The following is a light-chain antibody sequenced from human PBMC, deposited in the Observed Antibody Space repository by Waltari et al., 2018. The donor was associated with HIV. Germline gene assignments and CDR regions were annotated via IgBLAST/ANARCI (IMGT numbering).Light chain of an antibody. Sequence: NFMLTQPHSVSESPGKTVTISCTRSSGSIASNYVQWNQQRPGSAPTTMIYEDNQRPCCVPDRFSGSNDSSSNSASLTIAGLKTEDEGDYYCQSYDSRNHVVFGGGTKLTVL. CDR2: EDN. J-gene: IGLJ2*01. CDR3: QSYDSRNHVV. V-gene: IGLV6-57*03. CDR1: SGSIASNY.